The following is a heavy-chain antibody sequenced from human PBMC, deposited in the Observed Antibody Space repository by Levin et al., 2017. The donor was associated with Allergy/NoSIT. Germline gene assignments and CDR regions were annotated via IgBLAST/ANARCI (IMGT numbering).Heavy chain of an antibody. CDR1: GGSVSSGSYY. D-gene: IGHD4-17*01. CDR2: IYYSGST. J-gene: IGHJ6*03. Sequence: SQTLSLTCTVSGGSVSSGSYYWSWIRQPPGKGLEWIGYIYYSGSTNYNPSLKSRVTISVDTSKNQFSLKLSSVTAADTAVYYCAGGLGGIYGDYFPVYYYYYMDGWGKGTTVTVSS. CDR3: AGGLGGIYGDYFPVYYYYYMDG. V-gene: IGHV4-61*01.